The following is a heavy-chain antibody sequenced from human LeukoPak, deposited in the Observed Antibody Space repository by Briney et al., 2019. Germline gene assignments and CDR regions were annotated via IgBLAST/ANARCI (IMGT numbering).Heavy chain of an antibody. CDR2: INSDGSST. J-gene: IGHJ6*02. D-gene: IGHD3-3*01. CDR3: AREARFLEWLLDTYYGMDV. CDR1: GFTFSSYW. Sequence: AGGSLRLSCAASGFTFSSYWMPWVRQAPGKGLVWVSRINSDGSSTSYADSVKGRFTISRDNAKNTLYLQMNSLRAEDTAVYYCAREARFLEWLLDTYYGMDVWGQGTTVTVSS. V-gene: IGHV3-74*01.